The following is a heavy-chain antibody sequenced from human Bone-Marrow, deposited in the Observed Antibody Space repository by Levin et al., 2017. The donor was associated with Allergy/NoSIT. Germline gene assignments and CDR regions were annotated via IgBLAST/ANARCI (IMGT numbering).Heavy chain of an antibody. Sequence: PGGSLRLSCAAYEFSFGSYWMTWVRQPPGKGPEWVATIRQDGTRKDYLGSVKGRFAISRDNAKNSLFLEMNNLRADDTAVVYCARGQTTWSIWGHGTMVTVSS. D-gene: IGHD1-14*01. CDR1: EFSFGSYW. CDR3: ARGQTTWSI. CDR2: IRQDGTRK. J-gene: IGHJ3*02. V-gene: IGHV3-7*01.